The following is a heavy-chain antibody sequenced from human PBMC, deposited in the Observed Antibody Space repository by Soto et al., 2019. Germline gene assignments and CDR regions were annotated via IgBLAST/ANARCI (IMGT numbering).Heavy chain of an antibody. Sequence: GAPVKVSWQASGGTLSGYTISWGGQAPGQRLEWMGRIIPILGIANYAQKFQGRVTITADKSTSTAYMELSSLRSEDTAVYYCARAPYYYDSSGYPPGDYFDYWGQGTLVTVSS. CDR3: ARAPYYYDSSGYPPGDYFDY. V-gene: IGHV1-69*02. CDR1: GGTLSGYT. CDR2: IIPILGIA. D-gene: IGHD3-22*01. J-gene: IGHJ4*02.